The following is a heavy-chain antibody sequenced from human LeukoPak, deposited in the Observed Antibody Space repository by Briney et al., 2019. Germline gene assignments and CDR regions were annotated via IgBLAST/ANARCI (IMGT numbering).Heavy chain of an antibody. CDR3: ARPGFADLSWFDP. D-gene: IGHD3-9*01. CDR2: ISGSGGST. J-gene: IGHJ5*02. V-gene: IGHV3-23*01. CDR1: VFTFSSYG. Sequence: HPGGSLRLSCAASVFTFSSYGISWVRQAPGKGLEWVSAISGSGGSTYYADSVKGRFTISRDNAKNSLYMQMNSLRAEDTAVYYCARPGFADLSWFDPWGQGTLVTVSS.